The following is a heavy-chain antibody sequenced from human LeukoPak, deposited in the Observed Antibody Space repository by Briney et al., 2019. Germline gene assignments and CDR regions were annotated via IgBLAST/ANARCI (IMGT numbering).Heavy chain of an antibody. CDR1: GGSISSNY. J-gene: IGHJ3*01. Sequence: SETLSLTCAVSGGSISSNYWNWIRQAAGKGLEWILRIHSSGSTNYNPSLKSRVTMSVDTSKNQFSLNLSSVTAADTAVYYCARANAFDLWGQGTMVTVSS. CDR2: IHSSGST. CDR3: ARANAFDL. V-gene: IGHV4-4*07.